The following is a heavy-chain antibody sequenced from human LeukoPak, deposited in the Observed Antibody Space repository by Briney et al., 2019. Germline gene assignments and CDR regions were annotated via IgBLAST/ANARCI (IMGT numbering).Heavy chain of an antibody. J-gene: IGHJ6*02. CDR2: ISGSGGST. CDR3: AKLMVPHWDYYHGMDV. Sequence: PGGSLRLSCAASGFTFSSYAMSWVRQAPGKGLEWVSAISGSGGSTYYADSVKGRFTISSDNSKNTLYLQMNSLRAEDTAVYYCAKLMVPHWDYYHGMDVWGQGTTVTVSS. D-gene: IGHD6-13*01. CDR1: GFTFSSYA. V-gene: IGHV3-23*01.